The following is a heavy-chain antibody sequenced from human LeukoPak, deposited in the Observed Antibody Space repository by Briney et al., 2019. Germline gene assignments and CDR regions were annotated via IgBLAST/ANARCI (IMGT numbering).Heavy chain of an antibody. J-gene: IGHJ4*02. V-gene: IGHV1-69*13. CDR2: IIPIFGTA. CDR1: GYTFTSHG. CDR3: ARDYYDSSGYYSRPLDY. Sequence: ASVKVSCKTYGYTFTSHGISWVRQAPGQGLEWMGGIIPIFGTANYAQKFQGRVTITADESTSTAYMELSSLRSEDTAVYYCARDYYDSSGYYSRPLDYWGQGTLVTVSS. D-gene: IGHD3-22*01.